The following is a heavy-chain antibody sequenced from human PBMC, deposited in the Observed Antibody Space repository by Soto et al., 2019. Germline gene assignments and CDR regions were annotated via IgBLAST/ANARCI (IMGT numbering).Heavy chain of an antibody. D-gene: IGHD3-3*01. Sequence: ASVKVSCKTSGYTFTNNYIHWVRQAPGQGLEWMGIIDPSDGRKNQAHKFKGTVTMTRDTSTSTVYMDMSRPRSQETDVYYCARIADVSEWRFDPWGQGTLVTVSS. V-gene: IGHV1-46*01. CDR2: IDPSDGRK. CDR1: GYTFTNNY. J-gene: IGHJ5*02. CDR3: ARIADVSEWRFDP.